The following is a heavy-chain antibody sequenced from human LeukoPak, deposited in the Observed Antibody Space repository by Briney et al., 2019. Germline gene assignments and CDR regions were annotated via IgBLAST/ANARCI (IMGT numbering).Heavy chain of an antibody. CDR1: GGSFSYYY. V-gene: IGHV4-34*01. Sequence: SETLSLTCAVYGGSFSYYYWSWIRQPPGKGLEWIGEINHSGSTNYNPSLKSRVTISVDTSKNQFSLKLSSVTAADTAVCYCARGSSLRDADAFDIWGQGTMVTVSS. CDR3: ARGSSLRDADAFDI. CDR2: INHSGST. D-gene: IGHD4-17*01. J-gene: IGHJ3*02.